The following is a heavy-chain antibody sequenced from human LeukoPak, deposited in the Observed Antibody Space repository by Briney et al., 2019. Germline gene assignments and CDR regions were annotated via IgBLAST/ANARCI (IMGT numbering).Heavy chain of an antibody. J-gene: IGHJ6*04. D-gene: IGHD2/OR15-2a*01. Sequence: GGALQISSKGSGYGFTSYWIAWVRPVPGKGRGWRGTIFSGDSDTIYSPYFQGQVTISADKYIRTPYLQWSSLKASDTAIYYCATISRGVLSYGMDVWGKGTTVTVSS. CDR3: ATISRGVLSYGMDV. CDR2: IFSGDSDT. CDR1: GYGFTSYW. V-gene: IGHV5-51*01.